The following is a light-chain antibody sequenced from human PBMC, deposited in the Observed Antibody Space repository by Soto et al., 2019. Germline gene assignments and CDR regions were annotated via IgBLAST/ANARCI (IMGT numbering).Light chain of an antibody. CDR3: QQYGRSPPFT. CDR1: QSVSSTY. Sequence: EIVLTQSPGTLSLSPGERATLSCRASQSVSSTYIAWYQQNPGQAPRLLIYGASSRAHGIPDRFSGSGSGTDYTLTISSLEPQDFAVYFCQQYGRSPPFTFGRGTKVEIK. CDR2: GAS. V-gene: IGKV3-20*01. J-gene: IGKJ2*01.